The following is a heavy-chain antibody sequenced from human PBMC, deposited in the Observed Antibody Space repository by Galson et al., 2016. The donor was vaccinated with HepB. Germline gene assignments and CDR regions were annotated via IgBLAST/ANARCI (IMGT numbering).Heavy chain of an antibody. J-gene: IGHJ4*02. CDR2: IYSSGST. Sequence: SETLSLTCSVSGASVSSPTSFWTWIRQPPGKGLEWIGRIYSSGSTNYNPSLKNRVFMSVDTSKNQFSLKLRSVTAADTAVYYCAREKYSSSFQEQLYFDYWGQGTRVTVSS. D-gene: IGHD6-6*01. V-gene: IGHV4-61*01. CDR3: AREKYSSSFQEQLYFDY. CDR1: GASVSSPTSF.